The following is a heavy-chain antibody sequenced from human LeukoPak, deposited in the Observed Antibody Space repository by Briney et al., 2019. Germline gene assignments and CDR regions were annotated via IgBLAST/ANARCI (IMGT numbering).Heavy chain of an antibody. CDR1: GYSISSGYY. J-gene: IGHJ6*03. CDR3: AREESITIFGVVTYYYYMDV. Sequence: SETLSLTCTVSGYSISSGYYWGWIRQPPGKGLEWIGSIYHSGSTYYNPSLKSRVTISVDTSKNQFALKLSSVTAADTAVYYCAREESITIFGVVTYYYYMDVWGKGTTVTVSS. D-gene: IGHD3-3*01. V-gene: IGHV4-38-2*02. CDR2: IYHSGST.